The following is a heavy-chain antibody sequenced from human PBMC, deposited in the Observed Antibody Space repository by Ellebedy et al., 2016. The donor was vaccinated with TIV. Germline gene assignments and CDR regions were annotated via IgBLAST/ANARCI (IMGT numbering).Heavy chain of an antibody. CDR2: INPNRGGT. CDR1: GYTFTGYY. J-gene: IGHJ6*02. CDR3: ARVQEGAPANYGMDV. Sequence: ASVKVSCXASGYTFTGYYMHWVRQPPGQGLEWLEWINPNRGGTNYAQKFQGRVTMTRDTSISTAYMELSRLRSDDTAVYYCARVQEGAPANYGMDVWGQGTTVTVSS. D-gene: IGHD1-14*01. V-gene: IGHV1-2*02.